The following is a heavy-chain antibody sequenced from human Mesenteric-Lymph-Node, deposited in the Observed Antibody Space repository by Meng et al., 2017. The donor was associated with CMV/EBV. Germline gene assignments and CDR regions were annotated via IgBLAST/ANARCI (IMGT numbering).Heavy chain of an antibody. D-gene: IGHD2-15*01. Sequence: GESLKISCAASGFTFSSYGMHWVRQAPGKGLEWVAFIRYDGSNKYYADSVKGRFTISRDNSKNTLYLEMNSLRAEDTAMYYCAKDVAVTPVVATYTYYSDYWGQGTLVTVSS. CDR2: IRYDGSNK. CDR3: AKDVAVTPVVATYTYYSDY. CDR1: GFTFSSYG. J-gene: IGHJ4*02. V-gene: IGHV3-30*02.